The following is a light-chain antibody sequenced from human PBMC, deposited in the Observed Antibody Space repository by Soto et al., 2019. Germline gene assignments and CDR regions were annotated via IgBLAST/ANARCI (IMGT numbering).Light chain of an antibody. J-gene: IGKJ1*01. CDR2: SSS. V-gene: IGKV1-39*01. CDR3: QQSYYTPRT. Sequence: DIQLTQSPSSLSASVGDRVTITCRASERISNYLNWYQQKPGTAPKLLIWSSSTLPSGVPSRFSGSVSGTDFTLSISGLQPEHFTVYYCQQSYYTPRTFGQGNTVEVK. CDR1: ERISNY.